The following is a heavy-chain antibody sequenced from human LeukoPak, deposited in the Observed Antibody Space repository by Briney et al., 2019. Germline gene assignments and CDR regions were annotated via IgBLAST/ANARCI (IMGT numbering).Heavy chain of an antibody. CDR1: GFTFSSYS. Sequence: PGGSLRLSCAASGFTFSSYSMNWVRQAPGKGLGWVSSISSSSSYIYYADSVKGRFTISRDNAKNSLYLQMNSLRAEDTAVYYCARDPTYYYGMDVWGQGTTVTVSS. V-gene: IGHV3-21*01. J-gene: IGHJ6*02. CDR3: ARDPTYYYGMDV. CDR2: ISSSSSYI. D-gene: IGHD1-26*01.